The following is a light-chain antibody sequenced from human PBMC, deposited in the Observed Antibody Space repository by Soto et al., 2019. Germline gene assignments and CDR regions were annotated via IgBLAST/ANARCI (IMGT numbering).Light chain of an antibody. CDR2: YDS. CDR3: QVLDSTSDHWV. V-gene: IGLV3-21*02. J-gene: IGLJ3*02. Sequence: SYELTQPPSVSVSPGQTASITCGGNNIGSNSVHWYQQKPGQAAVLVVYYDSDRPSGIPERCSGSNSGNTATLTISRVEAGDEADYYCQVLDSTSDHWVFGGGTKLTVL. CDR1: NIGSNS.